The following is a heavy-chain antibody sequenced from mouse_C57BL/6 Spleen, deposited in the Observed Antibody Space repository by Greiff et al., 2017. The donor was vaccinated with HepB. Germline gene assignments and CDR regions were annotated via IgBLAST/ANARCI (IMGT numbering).Heavy chain of an antibody. D-gene: IGHD4-1*01. CDR1: GYTFTSYW. V-gene: IGHV1-55*01. CDR2: IYPGSGST. J-gene: IGHJ1*03. CDR3: ARGVKNWDRDWYFDV. Sequence: VQLQQPGAELVKPGASVKMSCKASGYTFTSYWITWVKQRPGQGLEWIGDIYPGSGSTNFNEKFKSKATLTVDTSSSTAYMQLSSLTSEDSAVYYCARGVKNWDRDWYFDVWGTGTTVTVSS.